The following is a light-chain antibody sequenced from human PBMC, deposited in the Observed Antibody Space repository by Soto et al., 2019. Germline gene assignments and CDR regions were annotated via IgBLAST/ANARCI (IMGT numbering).Light chain of an antibody. CDR2: EVS. CDR3: SSYAGSSWV. Sequence: QSVLPQHPSASGSPGQSVTISCTGTSSDVGGYNYVSWYQQHPGKAPKLMIYEVSKRPSGVPDRFSGSKSGNTASLTVSGLQAEDEADYYCSSYAGSSWVFGGGTKVTVL. V-gene: IGLV2-8*01. CDR1: SSDVGGYNY. J-gene: IGLJ3*02.